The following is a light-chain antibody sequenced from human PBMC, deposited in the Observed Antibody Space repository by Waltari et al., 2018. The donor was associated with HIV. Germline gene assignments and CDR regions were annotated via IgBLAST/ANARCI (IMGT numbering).Light chain of an antibody. CDR1: QGIRND. J-gene: IGKJ4*02. CDR2: AAS. Sequence: AIQMTQSPSSLSASVGDRVTITCRARQGIRNDLGCVQQKPGKAPKLLLYAASSLHRRVPSSVSRSGSGTDFTLSITSLQAEDFATYYCRQYSSCFLPIGGGTKVEIK. CDR3: RQYSSCFLP. V-gene: IGKV1-6*01.